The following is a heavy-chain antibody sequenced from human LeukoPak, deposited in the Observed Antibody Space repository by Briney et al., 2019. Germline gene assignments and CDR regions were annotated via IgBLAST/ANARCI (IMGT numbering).Heavy chain of an antibody. CDR3: ARVERLGYEDY. D-gene: IGHD2-15*01. Sequence: SETLSLTCAVYGGSFSGYYWSWIRQPPGKGLEWIGETSHSGSTNYNPSLESRVTISADKSKTQLSLKLTSVTAADTAVYYCARVERLGYEDYWGQGTLVTVSS. J-gene: IGHJ4*02. CDR1: GGSFSGYY. CDR2: TSHSGST. V-gene: IGHV4-34*01.